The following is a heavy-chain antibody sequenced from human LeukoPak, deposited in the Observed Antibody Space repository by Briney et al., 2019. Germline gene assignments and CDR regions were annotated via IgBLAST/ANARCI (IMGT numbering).Heavy chain of an antibody. V-gene: IGHV3-23*01. J-gene: IGHJ4*02. D-gene: IGHD2-15*01. Sequence: GGSLRFSCAASGFTFSTYAMTWVRQAPGKGLECVSAISGSGGSTYYAGSVKGRFTISRDNSKNTLYLQMNSLRAEDTAVYYCAKRRCSAVSCPYYFDSWGQGTLVTVSS. CDR2: ISGSGGST. CDR1: GFTFSTYA. CDR3: AKRRCSAVSCPYYFDS.